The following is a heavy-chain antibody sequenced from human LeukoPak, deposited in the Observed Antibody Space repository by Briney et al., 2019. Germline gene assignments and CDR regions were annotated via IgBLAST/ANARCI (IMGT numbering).Heavy chain of an antibody. V-gene: IGHV3-23*01. CDR1: GFTFSSYS. J-gene: IGHJ4*02. Sequence: GGSLRLSCAASGFTFSSYSMSWVRQAPGKGLEWVSSISGSATNTYYADSVKGRFTISRDKSKNTLDLQMNSLRAEDTAVYYCAKARYYDSSGPFDYWGQGTLVTVSS. CDR2: ISGSATNT. CDR3: AKARYYDSSGPFDY. D-gene: IGHD3-22*01.